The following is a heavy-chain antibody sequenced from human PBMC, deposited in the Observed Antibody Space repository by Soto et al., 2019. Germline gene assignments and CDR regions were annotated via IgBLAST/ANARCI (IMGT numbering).Heavy chain of an antibody. CDR2: ISYDGSNK. J-gene: IGHJ6*02. CDR1: GFPFSSYG. V-gene: IGHV3-30*18. CDR3: AKDRDSSGWFSGYYYGVDV. Sequence: QVQLVESGGGVVQPGRSLRLSCAASGFPFSSYGMHWVRQAPGKGLEWVALISYDGSNKYYADSVKGRFTISRDNSKNTLSLQVSSLRPEDTAVYYCAKDRDSSGWFSGYYYGVDVWGQGTTVTVSS. D-gene: IGHD6-19*01.